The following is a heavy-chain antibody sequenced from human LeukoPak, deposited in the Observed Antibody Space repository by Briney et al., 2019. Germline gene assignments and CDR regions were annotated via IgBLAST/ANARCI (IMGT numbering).Heavy chain of an antibody. CDR2: IRRKTDGGTA. Sequence: GGALRLSCEASGFTFTNSWLSWVRPAPGKGPEGVCRIRRKTDGGTADYAAPVMGRFTISRDDSNNTLYLQMNSLKTEDTAVYYCISGFCSSASCYAWGRGTLVIVSS. D-gene: IGHD2-2*01. V-gene: IGHV3-15*01. J-gene: IGHJ4*02. CDR3: ISGFCSSASCYA. CDR1: GFTFTNSW.